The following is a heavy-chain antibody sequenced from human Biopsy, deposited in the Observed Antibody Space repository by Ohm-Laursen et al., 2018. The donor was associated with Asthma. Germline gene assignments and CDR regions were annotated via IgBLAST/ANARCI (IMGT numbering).Heavy chain of an antibody. Sequence: SLRLSCAASGFTFSSFGMHWVRQAPGKGLEWVALISNDGSDEYYADSVKGRCTISRDNSKNTLFLQMNSLRPEDTAFYYCAKSADYYDSTDYLDFWGQGTLVTVSS. CDR2: ISNDGSDE. CDR3: AKSADYYDSTDYLDF. J-gene: IGHJ4*02. V-gene: IGHV3-30*18. D-gene: IGHD3-22*01. CDR1: GFTFSSFG.